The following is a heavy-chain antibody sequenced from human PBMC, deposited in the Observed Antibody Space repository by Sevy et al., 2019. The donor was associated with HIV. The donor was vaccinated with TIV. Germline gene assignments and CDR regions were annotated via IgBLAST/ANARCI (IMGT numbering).Heavy chain of an antibody. CDR3: ARERLVSAGGYYNYYFGMDV. CDR2: IYSGDTGGST. D-gene: IGHD3-3*01. CDR1: GFDVNENY. V-gene: IGHV3-53*01. J-gene: IGHJ6*02. Sequence: GGSLRLSCAASGFDVNENYMSWVRQAPGKGLEWVSIIYSGDTGGSTYYADSVKGRLTISRDNSQNTLYLQLNGLRPEDTAVYYCARERLVSAGGYYNYYFGMDVWGQGTTVTVSS.